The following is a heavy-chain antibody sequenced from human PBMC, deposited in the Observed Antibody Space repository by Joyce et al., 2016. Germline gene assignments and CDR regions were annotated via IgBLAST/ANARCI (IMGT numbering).Heavy chain of an antibody. D-gene: IGHD5-18*01. V-gene: IGHV4-34*01. CDR2: IDHSGST. J-gene: IGHJ6*03. CDR1: GGSFSGYY. CDR3: ARGLRYSYGRYYYYMDV. Sequence: QVQLQQWGAGLLKPSETLSLTCAVYGGSFSGYYWSWIRQAPGEGLGWIGEIDHSGSTKYNPSLKSRVTISVDTSKNQFSLKLSSVTAADTAVYYCARGLRYSYGRYYYYMDVWGKGTTVTVSS.